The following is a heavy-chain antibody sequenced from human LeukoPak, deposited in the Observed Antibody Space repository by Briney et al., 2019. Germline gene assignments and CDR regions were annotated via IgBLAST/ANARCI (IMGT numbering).Heavy chain of an antibody. V-gene: IGHV3-23*01. D-gene: IGHD6-19*01. CDR2: IGVSGDTE. J-gene: IGHJ4*02. CDR3: AQGYSSGWYPN. CDR1: GFTITNYG. Sequence: GGSLRLSCADSGFTITNYGMSWVRQAPGEGLGWVSAIGVSGDTEYYADSVKGRFIISRDNSRNTLYLQINSLRGEDTALYYCAQGYSSGWYPNWGQGTLVTVSS.